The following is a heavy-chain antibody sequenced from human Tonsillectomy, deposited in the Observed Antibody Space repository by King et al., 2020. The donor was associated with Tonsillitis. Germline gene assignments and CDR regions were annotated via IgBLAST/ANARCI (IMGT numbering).Heavy chain of an antibody. D-gene: IGHD3-22*01. V-gene: IGHV3-23*04. J-gene: IGHJ4*02. CDR1: GFTFSSYA. CDR3: AKVPARIVLVIFQSWYDY. Sequence: VQLVESGGGLVQPGGSLRLSCAASGFTFSSYAMSWVRQAPGKGLEWVSTISGSGDSTYYADSVKGRFTISRDNSKNTLYLQMNSLRAEDTAVYYCAKVPARIVLVIFQSWYDYWGQGTLVTVSS. CDR2: ISGSGDST.